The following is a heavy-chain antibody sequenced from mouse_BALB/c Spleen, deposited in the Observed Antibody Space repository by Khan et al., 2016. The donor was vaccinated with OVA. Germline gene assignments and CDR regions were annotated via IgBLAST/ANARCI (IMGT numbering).Heavy chain of an antibody. Sequence: VQLQQSGAELVRPGASVKLSCKASGYTFTNYWINWVKQRPGQGLEWIGNVYPSDSYTNYNQNFKDKASLTVDKSSSTAYIQLSSPTSEDSAVYYCTREGGDGSSFAYWGQGTLVTVSA. CDR2: VYPSDSYT. J-gene: IGHJ3*01. D-gene: IGHD2-3*01. CDR1: GYTFTNYW. V-gene: IGHV1-69*02. CDR3: TREGGDGSSFAY.